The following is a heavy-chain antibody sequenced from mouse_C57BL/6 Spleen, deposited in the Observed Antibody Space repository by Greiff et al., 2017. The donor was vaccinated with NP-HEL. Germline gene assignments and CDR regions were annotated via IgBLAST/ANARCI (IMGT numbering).Heavy chain of an antibody. Sequence: EVKLMESGGGLVKPGRSLKLSCAASGFTFSDYGMHWVRQAPEKGLEWVAYISSGSSTIYYADTVKGRFTISRDNAKNTLFLQMTSLRSEDTAMYYCARNYDYDGGVAYWGQGTLVTVSA. J-gene: IGHJ3*01. D-gene: IGHD2-4*01. V-gene: IGHV5-17*01. CDR3: ARNYDYDGGVAY. CDR1: GFTFSDYG. CDR2: ISSGSSTI.